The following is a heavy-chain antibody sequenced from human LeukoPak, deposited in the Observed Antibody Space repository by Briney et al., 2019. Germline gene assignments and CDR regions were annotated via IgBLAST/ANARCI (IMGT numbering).Heavy chain of an antibody. D-gene: IGHD5-24*01. J-gene: IGHJ4*02. V-gene: IGHV3-48*03. CDR1: GFTFSAYE. Sequence: GGSLRLSCAASGFTFSAYEMNWVRQAPGKGLEWVSHISSSGSTTYYADSVKGRFTISRDNAKNSLCLQMNSLRAEDTAVYYCASPQYYFDYWGQGTLVTVSS. CDR3: ASPQYYFDY. CDR2: ISSSGSTT.